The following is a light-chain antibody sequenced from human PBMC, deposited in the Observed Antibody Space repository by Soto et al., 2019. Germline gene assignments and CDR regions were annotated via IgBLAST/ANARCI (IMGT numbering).Light chain of an antibody. V-gene: IGKV3-20*01. CDR2: GAS. CDR1: QSVSSSH. Sequence: EILLTQSPGTLSLSPGERATLSCRASQSVSSSHLAWYQQKPGQAPSLLIYGASSRATGIPDRFSGSGSGTDFTLTISRLEPEDFAVYYCQQYGNSPQTFGQGTKV. J-gene: IGKJ1*01. CDR3: QQYGNSPQT.